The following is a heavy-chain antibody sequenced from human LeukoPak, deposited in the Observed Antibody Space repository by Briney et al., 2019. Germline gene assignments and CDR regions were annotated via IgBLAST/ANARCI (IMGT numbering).Heavy chain of an antibody. CDR3: ARDSIVVRGVFDY. D-gene: IGHD3-10*01. CDR1: GVSISSGDYY. V-gene: IGHV4-30-4*01. J-gene: IGHJ4*02. Sequence: SQTLSLTCTVSGVSISSGDYYWSWIRQPPGKGREWVGCIDYSGSTYYNPPLKSRVTISVDTSKNQFSLKLSSVTAADTAVYYCARDSIVVRGVFDYWGQGTLVTVSS. CDR2: IDYSGST.